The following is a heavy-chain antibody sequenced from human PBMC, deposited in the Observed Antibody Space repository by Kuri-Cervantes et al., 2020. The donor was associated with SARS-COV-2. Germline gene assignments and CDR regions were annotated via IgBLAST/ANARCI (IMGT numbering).Heavy chain of an antibody. CDR2: IYYSGGT. J-gene: IGHJ4*02. V-gene: IGHV4-31*03. CDR3: ARDRSYSNGVPVYDY. Sequence: SLRLSCTVSGGSISSGGYYWSWIRQHPGKGLEWIGYIYYSGGTYYNPSLKSRVTISVDTSKNQFSLKLSSVTAADTAVYYCARDRSYSNGVPVYDYWGQGTPVTVSS. D-gene: IGHD4-11*01. CDR1: GGSISSGGYY.